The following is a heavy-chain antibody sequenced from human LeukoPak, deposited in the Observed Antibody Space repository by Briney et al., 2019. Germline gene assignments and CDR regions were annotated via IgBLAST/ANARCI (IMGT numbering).Heavy chain of an antibody. Sequence: SETLSLTCTVSGGSIRSYYWSWIRQPPGKGLEWIGYIYHSGSTYYNPSLKSRVTISVDRSKNQFSLKLSSVTAADTAVYYCASYGDYVGNWGQGTLVTVSS. CDR2: IYHSGST. CDR3: ASYGDYVGN. CDR1: GGSIRSYY. V-gene: IGHV4-59*04. J-gene: IGHJ4*02. D-gene: IGHD4-17*01.